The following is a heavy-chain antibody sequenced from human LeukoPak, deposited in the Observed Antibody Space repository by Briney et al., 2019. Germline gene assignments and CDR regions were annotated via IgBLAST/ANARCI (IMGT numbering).Heavy chain of an antibody. Sequence: GGSLRLSCAASGFRFSSSWMYWVRQGPGKGPVWVSRMKTDGTRIEYADSVKGRFTISRDNAKNTLFLQMSSLRVEDTAVYYCARWADHGGSYYPDWGQGTRVTVSS. J-gene: IGHJ4*02. CDR3: ARWADHGGSYYPD. CDR1: GFRFSSSW. CDR2: MKTDGTRI. D-gene: IGHD3-10*01. V-gene: IGHV3-74*01.